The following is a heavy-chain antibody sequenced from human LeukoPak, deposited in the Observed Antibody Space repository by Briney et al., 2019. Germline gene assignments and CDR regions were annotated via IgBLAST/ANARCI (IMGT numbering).Heavy chain of an antibody. CDR1: GFTFSDHY. J-gene: IGHJ4*02. D-gene: IGHD1-26*01. CDR3: ARGQWGLDY. CDR2: ISPDGTTS. Sequence: GGSLRLSCAAAGFTFSDHYMTWIRQAPGKALEWVSYISPDGTTSYYADSLKGRFTVSRDNAKNSLYLQMNSLSAEDTAVYFCARGQWGLDYWGQGALVTVSS. V-gene: IGHV3-11*01.